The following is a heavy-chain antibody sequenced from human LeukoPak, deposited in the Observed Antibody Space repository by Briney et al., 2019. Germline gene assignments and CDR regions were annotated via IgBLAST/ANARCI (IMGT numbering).Heavy chain of an antibody. D-gene: IGHD3-10*01. CDR3: ARAVTMVRGVIMVAAYYFDY. V-gene: IGHV3-21*04. CDR1: GFTFSSYS. CDR2: ISSSSSYI. J-gene: IGHJ4*02. Sequence: PGGSLRLSCAASGFTFSSYSMNWVRQAPGKGLEWVSSISSSSSYIYYADSVKGRFTISRDNAKNSLYLQMNSLRAEDTAVYYCARAVTMVRGVIMVAAYYFDYWGQGTLVTVSS.